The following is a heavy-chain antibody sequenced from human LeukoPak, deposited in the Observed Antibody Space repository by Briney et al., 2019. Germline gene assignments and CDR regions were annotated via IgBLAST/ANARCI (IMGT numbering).Heavy chain of an antibody. Sequence: GGSLRLSCAASGFTFSTYEMNWVRQAPGKGREGVSSIGTDGYSYSAVSVKGRFTISRDNAKSTLYLQMDSLTVEDTALYYCARGTIGGNPASAYWGQGTLVTVSS. J-gene: IGHJ4*02. CDR2: IGTDGYS. CDR3: ARGTIGGNPASAY. D-gene: IGHD4-23*01. V-gene: IGHV3-21*06. CDR1: GFTFSTYE.